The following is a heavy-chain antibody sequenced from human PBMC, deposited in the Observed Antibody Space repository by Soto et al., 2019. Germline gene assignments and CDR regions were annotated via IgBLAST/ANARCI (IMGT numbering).Heavy chain of an antibody. V-gene: IGHV1-2*04. CDR2: INPNSGGT. CDR3: ARDRVYSGSYYLYYGMDV. D-gene: IGHD1-26*01. CDR1: GYTFTGYY. Sequence: ASVKVSCKASGYTFTGYYMHWVRQAPGQGLERMGWINPNSGGTNYAQKFQGWVTMTRDTSISTAYMELSRLRSDDTAVYYCARDRVYSGSYYLYYGMDVWGQGTTVTVS. J-gene: IGHJ6*02.